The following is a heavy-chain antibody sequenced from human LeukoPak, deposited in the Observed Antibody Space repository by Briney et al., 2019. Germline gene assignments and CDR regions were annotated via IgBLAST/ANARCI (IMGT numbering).Heavy chain of an antibody. J-gene: IGHJ6*03. D-gene: IGHD3-3*01. CDR3: ASPLTTDYDFWSGYVRWGDHYYMDV. CDR1: GGSFSGYY. V-gene: IGHV4-34*01. CDR2: INHSGST. Sequence: SETLSLTCAVYGGSFSGYYWSWIRQPPGKGLEWIGEINHSGSTNYNPSLKSRVTISVDTSKNQFSLKLSSVTAADTAVYYCASPLTTDYDFWSGYVRWGDHYYMDVWGKGTTVTISS.